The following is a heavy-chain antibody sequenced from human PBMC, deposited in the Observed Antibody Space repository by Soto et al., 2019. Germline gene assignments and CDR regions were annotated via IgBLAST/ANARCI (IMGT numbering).Heavy chain of an antibody. J-gene: IGHJ4*02. V-gene: IGHV3-23*01. CDR1: GFTFSSYA. CDR3: AKGVEAAYYYGSSGYYGFDY. Sequence: GGSLRLSCAASGFTFSSYAMSWVRQAPGKGLEWVSAISGGAGSTNYADSVKGRFTISRDNSKNTVSLQMNSLRAEDTAVYYCAKGVEAAYYYGSSGYYGFDYWGQGTLVTVS. D-gene: IGHD3-22*01. CDR2: ISGGAGST.